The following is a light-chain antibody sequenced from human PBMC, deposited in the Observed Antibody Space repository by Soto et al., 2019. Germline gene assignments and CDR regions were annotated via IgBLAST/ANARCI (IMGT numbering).Light chain of an antibody. CDR1: QSVSSY. CDR2: DAS. CDR3: QQRSNWPPKYT. Sequence: EIVLTQSPATLSLSPGERATLSCRASQSVSSYLAWYQQKPGQAPRLLIYDASNRATGIPARFSGSGSGTDFTLDISSREPEDFAVYYCQQRSNWPPKYTFGQGTKLEIK. V-gene: IGKV3-11*01. J-gene: IGKJ2*01.